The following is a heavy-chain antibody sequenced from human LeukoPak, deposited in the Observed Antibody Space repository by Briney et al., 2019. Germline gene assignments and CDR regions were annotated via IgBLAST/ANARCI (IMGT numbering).Heavy chain of an antibody. V-gene: IGHV4-30-4*08. D-gene: IGHD6-13*01. Sequence: SQILSLTCTVSGGSISGGDYYWSWIRQPPGKGLEWIGYISYSGSTYYNPSLRSRVTISVDTSKNQFSLKLSSVTAADTAVYYCARDQTGAAGFLDYWGQGTLVTVFS. J-gene: IGHJ4*02. CDR3: ARDQTGAAGFLDY. CDR1: GGSISGGDYY. CDR2: ISYSGST.